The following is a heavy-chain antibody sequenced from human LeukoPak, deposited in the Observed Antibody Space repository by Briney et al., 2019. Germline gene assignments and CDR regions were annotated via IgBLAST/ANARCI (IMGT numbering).Heavy chain of an antibody. J-gene: IGHJ4*02. Sequence: SETLSLTCTVSGGSISSSSYYWGGIRHPPGKGLGGMGSIYYSGSTYYNPSLKSRVTISVDTSKNQFSLRLSSVTAADTAVYYCARSRPSTMIVVVPPPVFDYWGQGTLVTVSS. V-gene: IGHV4-39*01. D-gene: IGHD3-22*01. CDR1: GGSISSSSYY. CDR2: IYYSGST. CDR3: ARSRPSTMIVVVPPPVFDY.